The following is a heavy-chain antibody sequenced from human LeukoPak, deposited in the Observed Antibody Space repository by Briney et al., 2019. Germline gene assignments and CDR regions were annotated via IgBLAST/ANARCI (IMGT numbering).Heavy chain of an antibody. V-gene: IGHV4-30-2*01. CDR2: IYHSGST. Sequence: SSETLSLTCAVSGGSISSGGYSWSWIRQPPGKGLEWIGYIYHSGSTYYNPSLKSRVTISVDRSKNQFSLKLSSVTAADTAVNYCARLTKSRYNWFDPWGQGTLVTVSS. CDR1: GGSISSGGYS. CDR3: ARLTKSRYNWFDP. J-gene: IGHJ5*02. D-gene: IGHD4-11*01.